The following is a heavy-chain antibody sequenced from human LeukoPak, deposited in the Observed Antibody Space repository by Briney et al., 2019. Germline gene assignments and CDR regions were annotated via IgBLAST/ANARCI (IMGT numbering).Heavy chain of an antibody. CDR3: ARWSTYYYFDF. D-gene: IGHD2-21*01. V-gene: IGHV4-59*01. CDR1: SGSISSYY. J-gene: IGHJ4*02. Sequence: SETLSLTCNVSSGSISSYYWGWIRQPPGKGLEWIGHIYYSGSTNYNPSLESRVAISLDASRSQFSLNLSSVTAADTAVYYCARWSTYYYFDFWGLGTLVTVSS. CDR2: IYYSGST.